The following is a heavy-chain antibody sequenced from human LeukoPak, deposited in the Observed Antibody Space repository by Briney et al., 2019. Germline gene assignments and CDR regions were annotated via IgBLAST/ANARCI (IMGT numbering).Heavy chain of an antibody. Sequence: SQTLSLICAISGDSVSSSSAAWNWIRQSPSRGLEWLGRTYYRSKWYTDYAVSVKSRITINPDTSKNQFSLQLNSVTPEDTAVYYCARERDGYNYVELWCFDLWGRGTLVTVSS. V-gene: IGHV6-1*01. D-gene: IGHD5-24*01. J-gene: IGHJ2*01. CDR3: ARERDGYNYVELWCFDL. CDR2: TYYRSKWYT. CDR1: GDSVSSSSAA.